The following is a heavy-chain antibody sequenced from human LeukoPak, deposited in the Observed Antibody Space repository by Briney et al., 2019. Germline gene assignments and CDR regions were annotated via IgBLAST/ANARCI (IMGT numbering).Heavy chain of an antibody. D-gene: IGHD3-16*01. V-gene: IGHV3-21*01. CDR3: ARDGLHLGLGASDI. Sequence: GGSLRLSCAASGFTFSSYSMNWVRQAPGKGLEWVSSISSSSSYIYYADSVKGRFTISRDNAKNSLYLQMNSLRAEDTAVYYCARDGLHLGLGASDIWGQGTMVTVSS. CDR1: GFTFSSYS. J-gene: IGHJ3*02. CDR2: ISSSSSYI.